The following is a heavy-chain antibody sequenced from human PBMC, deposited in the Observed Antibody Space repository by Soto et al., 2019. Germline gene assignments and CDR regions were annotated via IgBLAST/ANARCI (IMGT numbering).Heavy chain of an antibody. CDR2: ISNSGNT. V-gene: IGHV4-61*01. Sequence: SETLSLTCTVSRGSVSSGSYYWSWMRQPPGKGLEWIGYISNSGNTNYNPSLKSRVTISVDTSKNQFSLKVSSVTAADTALYYCARSGPGDYEAVEIWGQGTMVTVSS. D-gene: IGHD4-17*01. CDR1: RGSVSSGSYY. J-gene: IGHJ3*02. CDR3: ARSGPGDYEAVEI.